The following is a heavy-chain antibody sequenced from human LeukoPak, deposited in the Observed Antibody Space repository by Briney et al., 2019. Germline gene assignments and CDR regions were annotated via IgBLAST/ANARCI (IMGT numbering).Heavy chain of an antibody. CDR1: GFTFSDYY. Sequence: PGGSLRLSCAASGFTFSDYYMSWIRQAPGKGLEWVSYISSSGSTIYYADSVKGRFTISRDNAKNSLYLQMNSLRAEDTVVYYCARAEYYYDSSGYYPTNWFDPWGQGTLVTVSS. CDR3: ARAEYYYDSSGYYPTNWFDP. CDR2: ISSSGSTI. D-gene: IGHD3-22*01. J-gene: IGHJ5*02. V-gene: IGHV3-11*01.